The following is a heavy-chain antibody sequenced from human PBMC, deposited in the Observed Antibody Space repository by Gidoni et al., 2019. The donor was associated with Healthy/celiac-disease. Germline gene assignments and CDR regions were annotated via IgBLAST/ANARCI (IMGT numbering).Heavy chain of an antibody. CDR2: IIPILGIA. V-gene: IGHV1-69*09. J-gene: IGHJ4*02. Sequence: QVQLVQSGAEVKKPGSSLKVACKASGGTFSSSAISWVRQAPGQGLEWMGRIIPILGIANYAQKFQGRVTITADKSTSTAYMELSSLRSEDTAGYYCARGQPRGLAFDYWGQGTLVTVSS. D-gene: IGHD6-19*01. CDR3: ARGQPRGLAFDY. CDR1: GGTFSSSA.